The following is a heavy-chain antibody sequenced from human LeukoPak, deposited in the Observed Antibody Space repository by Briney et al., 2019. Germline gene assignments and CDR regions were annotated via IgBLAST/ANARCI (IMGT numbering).Heavy chain of an antibody. CDR2: INTEGTST. J-gene: IGHJ4*02. CDR3: ARGSRGNFDY. CDR1: GFTFSVYW. Sequence: GGSLRLSCAASGFTFSVYWIHWVRQVPGKGLVWVSRINTEGTSTSYADSVKGRFTISRDNAKNSLYLQMNSLRAEDTAVYYCARGSRGNFDYWGQGTLVTVSS. V-gene: IGHV3-74*01. D-gene: IGHD4-23*01.